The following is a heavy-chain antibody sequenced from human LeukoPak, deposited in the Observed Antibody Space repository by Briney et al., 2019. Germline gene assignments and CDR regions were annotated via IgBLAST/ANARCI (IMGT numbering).Heavy chain of an antibody. CDR3: VKDRGYSGYFDAFDI. V-gene: IGHV3-64D*09. CDR1: AFTFSSYW. D-gene: IGHD5-12*01. J-gene: IGHJ3*02. Sequence: GGSLRLSCAASAFTFSSYWMSWVRQAPGKGLEYVSGISTNGGRTFYADSVKSRFTISRDNFKNTLYLQMSSLRAEDTAVYYCVKDRGYSGYFDAFDIWGQGTMVTVSS. CDR2: ISTNGGRT.